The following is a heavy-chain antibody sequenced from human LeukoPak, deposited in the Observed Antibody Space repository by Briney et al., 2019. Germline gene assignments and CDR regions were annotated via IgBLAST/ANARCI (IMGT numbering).Heavy chain of an antibody. CDR2: ISGSGGST. CDR3: AKCGDFWSGYRGSWFDP. Sequence: GGSLRLSCAASGFTFSSYAMSWVRQAPGKGLEWVSAISGSGGSTYYADSVKGRFTISRDNSKNTLYLQMNSLRAEDTAVYYCAKCGDFWSGYRGSWFDPWGQGTLVTVSS. CDR1: GFTFSSYA. V-gene: IGHV3-23*01. J-gene: IGHJ5*02. D-gene: IGHD3-3*01.